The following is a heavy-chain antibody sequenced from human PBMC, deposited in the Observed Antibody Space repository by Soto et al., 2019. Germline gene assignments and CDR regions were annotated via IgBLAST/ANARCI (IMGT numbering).Heavy chain of an antibody. CDR2: IWYDGSKK. CDR1: GFTFSSFG. V-gene: IGHV3-33*01. CDR3: ARDASYYSLWSGYYPSRNGMDV. D-gene: IGHD3-3*01. Sequence: GGSLRLSCAASGFTFSSFGMHWVRQAPGKVLEWVSLIWYDGSKKSYGDSVKGRFTISRDNSRNTVYLQMNSLRADDTAVYYCARDASYYSLWSGYYPSRNGMDVWGQGTTVNVSS. J-gene: IGHJ6*02.